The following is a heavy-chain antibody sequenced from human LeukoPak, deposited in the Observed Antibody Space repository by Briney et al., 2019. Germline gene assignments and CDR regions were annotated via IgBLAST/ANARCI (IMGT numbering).Heavy chain of an antibody. CDR1: GFTFSSYS. J-gene: IGHJ4*02. CDR3: ASSPKRPPLDY. Sequence: GGSLRLSCAASGFTFSSYSMNWVHQAPGKGLEWVSYISSSSSTIYYADSVKGRFTISRDNAKNSLYLQMNSLRAEDTAVYYCASSPKRPPLDYWGQGTLVTVSS. CDR2: ISSSSSTI. V-gene: IGHV3-48*01.